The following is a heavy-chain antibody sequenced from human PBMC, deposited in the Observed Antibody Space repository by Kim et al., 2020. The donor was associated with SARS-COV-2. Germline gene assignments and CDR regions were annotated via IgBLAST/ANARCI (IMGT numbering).Heavy chain of an antibody. CDR3: ARRNSLDV. Sequence: DGYNKCYADSVKGRFTISRDNSKNTLFLQMNSLRRDDTAVYYCARRNSLDVWGQGTTVTVSS. CDR2: DGYNK. J-gene: IGHJ6*02. V-gene: IGHV3-30-3*01.